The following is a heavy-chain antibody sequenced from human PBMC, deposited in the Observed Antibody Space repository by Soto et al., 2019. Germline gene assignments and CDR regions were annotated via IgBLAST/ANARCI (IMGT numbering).Heavy chain of an antibody. V-gene: IGHV7-4-1*01. D-gene: IGHD2-2*01. J-gene: IGHJ6*02. CDR3: AREGQGVVPAANGYYYYYGMDV. Sequence: QVQLVQSGSELKKPGASVKVSCKASGYTFTSYAMNWVRQAPGQGLEWMGWINTNTGNPTYAQGFTGRFVFSLDTSVSTAYLQICCLKAEDTAVYYCAREGQGVVPAANGYYYYYGMDVWGQGTTVTVSS. CDR1: GYTFTSYA. CDR2: INTNTGNP.